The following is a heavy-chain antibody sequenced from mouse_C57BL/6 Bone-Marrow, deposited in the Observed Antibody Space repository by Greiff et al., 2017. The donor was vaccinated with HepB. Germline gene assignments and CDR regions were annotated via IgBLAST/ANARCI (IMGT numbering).Heavy chain of an antibody. D-gene: IGHD2-4*01. J-gene: IGHJ3*01. CDR1: GYSITSGYD. CDR2: ISYSGST. V-gene: IGHV3-1*01. CDR3: ARAGDYEGFAY. Sequence: EVQGVESGPGMVKPSQSLSLTCTVTGYSITSGYDWHWIRHFPGNKLEWMGYISYSGSTNYNPSLKSRISITHDTSKNHFFLKLNSVTTEDTATYYCARAGDYEGFAYWGQGTLVTVSA.